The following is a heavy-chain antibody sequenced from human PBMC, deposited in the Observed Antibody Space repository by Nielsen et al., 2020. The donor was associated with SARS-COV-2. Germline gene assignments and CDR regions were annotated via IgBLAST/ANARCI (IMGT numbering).Heavy chain of an antibody. D-gene: IGHD2-21*01. Sequence: ASVKVSCKASGYSFSNYDINWVRQASGQGLEWMGWMNPGSENTVYSQKFQGRVTMTMNASISTAYMELSSLRSEDTAVYFCARRVVVVKHYYYFYGMDVWGQGTTATVSS. CDR3: ARRVVVVKHYYYFYGMDV. V-gene: IGHV1-8*01. CDR2: MNPGSENT. CDR1: GYSFSNYD. J-gene: IGHJ6*02.